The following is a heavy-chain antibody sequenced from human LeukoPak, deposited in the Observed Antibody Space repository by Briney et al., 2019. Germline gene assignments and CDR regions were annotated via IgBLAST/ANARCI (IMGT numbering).Heavy chain of an antibody. D-gene: IGHD6-13*01. CDR2: ISWNSGSI. V-gene: IGHV3-9*01. CDR3: AKDQGWAAAGTVDY. J-gene: IGHJ4*02. CDR1: GFTFDDYA. Sequence: PGGSLRLSCAASGFTFDDYAMHWVRQAPGKGLEWVSGISWNSGSIGYADSVKGRFTISRDNAKNSLYLQMNSLRAEDTALYYCAKDQGWAAAGTVDYWGQGTLVTDSS.